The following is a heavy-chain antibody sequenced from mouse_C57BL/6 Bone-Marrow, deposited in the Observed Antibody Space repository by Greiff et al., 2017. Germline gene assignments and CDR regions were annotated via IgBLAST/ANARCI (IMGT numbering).Heavy chain of an antibody. D-gene: IGHD1-1*01. CDR3: ALPYFDY. J-gene: IGHJ2*01. CDR1: GYTFTSYW. V-gene: IGHV1-69*01. Sequence: LMESGAELVMPGASVKLSCKASGYTFTSYWMHWVKQRPGQGLEWIGEIDPSDSYTNYNQKFKGKSTLTVDKSSSTAYMQLSSLTSEDSAVYYCALPYFDYWGQGTTLTVSS. CDR2: IDPSDSYT.